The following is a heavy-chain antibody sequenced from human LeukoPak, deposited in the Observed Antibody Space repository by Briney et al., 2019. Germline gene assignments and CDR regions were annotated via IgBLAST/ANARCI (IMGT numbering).Heavy chain of an antibody. CDR1: RFTLINDW. V-gene: IGHV3-15*01. CDR2: IKSKVDGETT. CDR3: AIDEPNYAPYDFDY. D-gene: IGHD4/OR15-4a*01. J-gene: IGHJ4*02. Sequence: PGGSLRLSCAASRFTLINDWMNGLGQPRSKGGAWVGRIKSKVDGETTDYAADVKGRFTISRDDSNNMVYLQMNSLKIEDTAAYYCAIDEPNYAPYDFDYWGQGTLVTVSS.